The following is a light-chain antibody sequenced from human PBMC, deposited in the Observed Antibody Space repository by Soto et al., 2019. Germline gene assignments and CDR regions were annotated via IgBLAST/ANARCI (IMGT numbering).Light chain of an antibody. J-gene: IGLJ2*01. CDR2: VNSDDSH. CDR3: QTWDTGIQV. Sequence: QSVLTQSPSASASLGASVKLTCTLSSGHSSYSIAWHQQQPDEGPRYLMKVNSDDSHNKGDGIPDRFSGSSSGAERYLTISSLQSEDEADYYCQTWDTGIQVFGGGTKVTVL. V-gene: IGLV4-69*01. CDR1: SGHSSYS.